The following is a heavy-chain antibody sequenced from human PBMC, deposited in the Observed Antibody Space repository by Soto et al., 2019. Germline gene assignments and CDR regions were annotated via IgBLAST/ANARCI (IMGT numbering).Heavy chain of an antibody. CDR3: ARSQYDYYGSGSSYYYYGMDV. CDR2: MYNTGST. J-gene: IGHJ6*02. V-gene: IGHV4-59*01. CDR1: GGSISGYY. Sequence: SETLSLTCTVSGGSISGYYWSWIRQPPGKGLEWIGYMYNTGSTVYNPSFKSRVTISVDTSKNQFSLKLNSVTAADTAVYYCARSQYDYYGSGSSYYYYGMDVWGQGTTVTVSS. D-gene: IGHD3-10*01.